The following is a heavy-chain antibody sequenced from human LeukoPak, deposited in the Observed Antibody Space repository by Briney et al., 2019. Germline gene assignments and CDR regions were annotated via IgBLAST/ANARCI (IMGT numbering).Heavy chain of an antibody. CDR2: ISAYNGNT. D-gene: IGHD6-13*01. Sequence: ASVKVSCKASGYTFTSYGISWVRQAPGQGLEWMGWISAYNGNTNYAQKLQGRVTMTTDTSTSTAYMELRSLRSDDTAVYYCARDRGLYMSSLTDYWGQGTLVTVSS. V-gene: IGHV1-18*01. CDR1: GYTFTSYG. J-gene: IGHJ4*02. CDR3: ARDRGLYMSSLTDY.